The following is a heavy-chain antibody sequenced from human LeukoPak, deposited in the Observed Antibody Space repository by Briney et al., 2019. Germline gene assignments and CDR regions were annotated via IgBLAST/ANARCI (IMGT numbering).Heavy chain of an antibody. Sequence: GGSLRLSCAASGFTFSSYGMHWVRQAPGKGLEWVAVISYDGNSKYYADSVKGRFTISRDNSKNTLSLQMNNLRAEDTALYYCAKDSSVPYGITDWGQGTLVTVSS. D-gene: IGHD4-17*01. J-gene: IGHJ4*02. CDR3: AKDSSVPYGITD. CDR1: GFTFSSYG. CDR2: ISYDGNSK. V-gene: IGHV3-30*18.